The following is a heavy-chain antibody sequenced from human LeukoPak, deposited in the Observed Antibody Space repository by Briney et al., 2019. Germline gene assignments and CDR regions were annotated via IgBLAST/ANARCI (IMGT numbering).Heavy chain of an antibody. Sequence: PSKTLSLTCAVYGGSFSGYYWSWIRQPPGKGLEWIGEINHSGSTNYNPSLKSRVTISVDTSKNQFSLKLSSVTAADTAVYYCAKQDNWFDPWGQGTLVTVSS. CDR3: AKQDNWFDP. J-gene: IGHJ5*02. CDR2: INHSGST. CDR1: GGSFSGYY. V-gene: IGHV4-34*01.